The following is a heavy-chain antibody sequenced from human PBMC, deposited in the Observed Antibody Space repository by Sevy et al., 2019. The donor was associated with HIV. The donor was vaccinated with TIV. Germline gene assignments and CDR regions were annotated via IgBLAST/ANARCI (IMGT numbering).Heavy chain of an antibody. CDR3: ARLSVTYYPFDI. CDR2: IYHTGSS. Sequence: SETLSLTCSVSGVSVSSGGYYWTWIRQSPGKGLEWIEYIYHTGSSTYNPSLKNRVTISVDKSKDHLSLTLNSVTTADTAVDFCARLSVTYYPFDIWGQGTLVTVSS. CDR1: GVSVSSGGYY. J-gene: IGHJ4*02. D-gene: IGHD1-26*01. V-gene: IGHV4-61*03.